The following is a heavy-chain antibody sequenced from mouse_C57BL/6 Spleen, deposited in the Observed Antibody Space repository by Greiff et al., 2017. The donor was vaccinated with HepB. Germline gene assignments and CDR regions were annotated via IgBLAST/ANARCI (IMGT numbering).Heavy chain of an antibody. D-gene: IGHD5-5*01. CDR1: GYAFSSSW. J-gene: IGHJ4*01. CDR3: ARERTTLDAMDY. V-gene: IGHV1-82*01. Sequence: QVQLQQSGPELVKPGASVKISCKASGYAFSSSWMNWVKQRPGKGLEWIGRIYPGDGDTNYNGKFKGTATLTADKSSSTAYMQLSSLTSEDSAVYFCARERTTLDAMDYWGQGTSVTVSS. CDR2: IYPGDGDT.